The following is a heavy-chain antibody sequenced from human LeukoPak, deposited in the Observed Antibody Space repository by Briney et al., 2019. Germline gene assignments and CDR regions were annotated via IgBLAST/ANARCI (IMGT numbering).Heavy chain of an antibody. CDR3: ASFDFWALAGVIINYSCDI. CDR2: INPNSGGT. CDR1: GYTLTGYY. D-gene: IGHD3-10*01. Sequence: ASVKVSCKASGYTLTGYYIHWVRQAPGQGLEWMGRINPNSGGTNYAQKFQGRVTMTRGTSISTAYMELSRLRSEDTVVYYCASFDFWALAGVIINYSCDIWGRGTMATVSS. J-gene: IGHJ3*02. V-gene: IGHV1-2*05.